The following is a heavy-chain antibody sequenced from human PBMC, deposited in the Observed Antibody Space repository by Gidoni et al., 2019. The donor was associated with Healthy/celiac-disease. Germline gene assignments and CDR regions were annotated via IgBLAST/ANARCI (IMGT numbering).Heavy chain of an antibody. J-gene: IGHJ4*02. D-gene: IGHD3-22*01. Sequence: QVQLVESGGGLVKPGGSLRLSCAASGFPYSDYYMTWIRQAPGKGLEWVSYISNSGSAVYYADSVKGRFTISRDNAKNSLYLQMNSLRAEDTAVYYCSPTASSGYSFDYWGQGTLVTVSS. CDR1: GFPYSDYY. CDR3: SPTASSGYSFDY. V-gene: IGHV3-11*01. CDR2: ISNSGSAV.